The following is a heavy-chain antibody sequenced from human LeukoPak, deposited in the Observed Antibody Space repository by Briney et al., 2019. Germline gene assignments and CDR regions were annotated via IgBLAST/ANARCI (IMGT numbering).Heavy chain of an antibody. CDR1: GFTVSSNY. CDR3: ARDPGTHDAFDI. D-gene: IGHD6-13*01. Sequence: GGSLRLSCVASGFTVSSNYMSWVRQAPGQGLEWVSVIYSGGSTYYADSVKGRFTISRDNSKNTLYLQMNSLRAEDTAVYYCARDPGTHDAFDIWGQGTMVTVSS. CDR2: IYSGGST. J-gene: IGHJ3*02. V-gene: IGHV3-53*01.